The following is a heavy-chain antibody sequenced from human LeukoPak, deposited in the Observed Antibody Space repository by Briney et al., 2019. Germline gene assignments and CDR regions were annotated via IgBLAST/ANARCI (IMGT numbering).Heavy chain of an antibody. Sequence: GASVKVSCKASGYSFTNYGISWVRQAPGQGLEWVGWISTYNSKTKYPQKLQGRVTMTTDTSTSTVYMELRSLRSDDTAVYYCARDGRIAVADSFDYWGQGTLATVSS. CDR2: ISTYNSKT. D-gene: IGHD6-19*01. CDR3: ARDGRIAVADSFDY. J-gene: IGHJ4*02. V-gene: IGHV1-18*01. CDR1: GYSFTNYG.